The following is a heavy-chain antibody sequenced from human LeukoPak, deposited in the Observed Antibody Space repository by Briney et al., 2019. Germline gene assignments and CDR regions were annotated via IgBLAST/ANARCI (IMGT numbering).Heavy chain of an antibody. CDR3: ARDLSATARAYDY. J-gene: IGHJ4*02. Sequence: GGSLRLSCAASGFILSDYNMNWVRQAPGKGLEWVSFIAISGTNITYADSVKGRFTISRDNPKNSLYLQMNSLRAEDTAVYYCARDLSATARAYDYWGQGTLVTVSS. D-gene: IGHD1-26*01. CDR1: GFILSDYN. V-gene: IGHV3-21*01. CDR2: IAISGTNI.